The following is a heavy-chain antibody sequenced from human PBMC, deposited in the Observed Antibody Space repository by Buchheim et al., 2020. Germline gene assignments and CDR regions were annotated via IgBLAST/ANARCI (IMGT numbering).Heavy chain of an antibody. J-gene: IGHJ5*02. D-gene: IGHD2-2*01. V-gene: IGHV3-23*01. Sequence: EVQVLESGGDLVHPGGSLRLSCVASGFTFSSHVMGWVRQAPGQGLQWLASISGSGGDTYYADSVKGRFTISRDNSQNTVHLQMNSLRAEDTAIYYCATSTDSLGAWFDPWGQGTL. CDR2: ISGSGGDT. CDR1: GFTFSSHV. CDR3: ATSTDSLGAWFDP.